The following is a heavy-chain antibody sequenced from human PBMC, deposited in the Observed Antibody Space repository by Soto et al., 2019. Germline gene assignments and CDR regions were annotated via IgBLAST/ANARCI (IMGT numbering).Heavy chain of an antibody. CDR2: ISKDGSNK. V-gene: IGHV3-30-3*01. CDR3: ARESTTMYSRTWSLDY. Sequence: SLSCAAAGFTFSSHAMHWVRLAPGKGLEWVGIISKDGSNKYHADSVKGRITISRDNSKNTLSLQMNSLEPEDTAVYYCARESTTMYSRTWSLDYWGPGTLVTVYS. J-gene: IGHJ4*02. D-gene: IGHD6-13*01. CDR1: GFTFSSHA.